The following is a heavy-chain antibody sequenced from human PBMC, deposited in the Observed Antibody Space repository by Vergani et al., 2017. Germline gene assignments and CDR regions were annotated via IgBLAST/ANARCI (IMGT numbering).Heavy chain of an antibody. Sequence: QVQLQESGPGLVKPSETLSLTCTVSGGSISSYYWSWIRQPAGKGLEWIGRIYTSGTTSYNPSLKSRVTISVDTSKNQFSLKLSSVTAADTAVYYCTRSESRYDPYMDVWGKGTTVTVSS. CDR3: TRSESRYDPYMDV. V-gene: IGHV4-4*07. CDR2: IYTSGTT. CDR1: GGSISSYY. D-gene: IGHD3-3*01. J-gene: IGHJ6*03.